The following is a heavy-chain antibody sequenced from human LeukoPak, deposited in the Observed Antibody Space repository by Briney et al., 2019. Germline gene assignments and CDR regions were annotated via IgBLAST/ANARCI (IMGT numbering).Heavy chain of an antibody. V-gene: IGHV3-30*14. Sequence: PGRSLRLSCAASGFTFSSYAMYWVRQAPGKGLEWVAVISYDGSDKFYADSRKGRFTISRDNSKNTLHLQMNSLRAEDTAVYYCKKDPPVSGLCTSYYYWFDPWGQGTLVIVSS. CDR2: ISYDGSDK. CDR3: KKDPPVSGLCTSYYYWFDP. J-gene: IGHJ5*02. CDR1: GFTFSSYA. D-gene: IGHD3-10*01.